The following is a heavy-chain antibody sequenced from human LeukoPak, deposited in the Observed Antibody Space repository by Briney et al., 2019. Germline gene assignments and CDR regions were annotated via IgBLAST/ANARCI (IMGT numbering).Heavy chain of an antibody. J-gene: IGHJ4*02. CDR3: ARGGIVGATTPEPFDY. CDR2: INPNSGGT. Sequence: GASVKVSCKASGYTFTGYYMHWVRQAPGQGLEWMGRINPNSGGTNYAQKFQGRVTMTRDTSISTAYMELSRLRSDDTAVYYCARGGIVGATTPEPFDYWGQGTLVTVSS. V-gene: IGHV1-2*06. CDR1: GYTFTGYY. D-gene: IGHD1-26*01.